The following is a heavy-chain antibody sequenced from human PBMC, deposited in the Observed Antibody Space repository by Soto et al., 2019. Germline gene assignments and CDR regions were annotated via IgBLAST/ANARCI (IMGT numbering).Heavy chain of an antibody. V-gene: IGHV3-48*01. CDR2: ISSSSSTI. J-gene: IGHJ5*02. CDR3: ARHPERIAEIGWFEP. Sequence: EVQLVESGGGLVQPGGSLRLSCAASGFTLSSYSMNWVRQAPGKGLEWVSYISSSSSTIYYADAVKGRFTISRDNAKNSLYLQMNSLRAEDTAVYYCARHPERIAEIGWFEPWGQGTLVTVSS. D-gene: IGHD6-13*01. CDR1: GFTLSSYS.